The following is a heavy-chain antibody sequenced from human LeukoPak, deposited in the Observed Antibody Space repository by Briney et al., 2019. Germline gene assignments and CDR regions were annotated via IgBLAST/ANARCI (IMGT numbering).Heavy chain of an antibody. CDR3: AKPFIMITFGGVRDFDY. D-gene: IGHD3-16*01. J-gene: IGHJ4*02. CDR1: GFTFSSYA. V-gene: IGHV3-23*01. Sequence: PGGSLRLSCAASGFTFSSYAMSWVRQAPGKGLEWDSAISGSGGSTYYADSVKGRFTISRDNSQNTLYLQMNSLRAEDTAVYYCAKPFIMITFGGVRDFDYWGQGTLVTVSS. CDR2: ISGSGGST.